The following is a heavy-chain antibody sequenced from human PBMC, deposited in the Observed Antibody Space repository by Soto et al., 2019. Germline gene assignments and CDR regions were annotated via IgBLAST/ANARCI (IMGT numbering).Heavy chain of an antibody. D-gene: IGHD2-21*02. CDR3: ARDRRPGDTVVTRGYYFDY. Sequence: QVQLQESGPGLVKPSGTLSLTCAVSGGSISSSNWWSWVRQPPGKGLEWIGEIYHSGSTNYNPSLKSRVTISVDKSKNQFSLKLSSVTAADTAVYYCARDRRPGDTVVTRGYYFDYWGQGTLVTVSS. CDR1: GGSISSSNW. CDR2: IYHSGST. V-gene: IGHV4-4*02. J-gene: IGHJ4*02.